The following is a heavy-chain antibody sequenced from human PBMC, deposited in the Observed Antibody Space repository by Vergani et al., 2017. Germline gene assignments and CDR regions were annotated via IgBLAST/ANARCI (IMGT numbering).Heavy chain of an antibody. D-gene: IGHD6-19*01. V-gene: IGHV5-51*01. CDR3: ARLDPYPGIAVAGADASYGMDV. Sequence: EVQLVQSGAEVKKPGESLKISCKGSGYSFTSYWIGWVRQMPGKGLEWMGIIYPGDSDTRYSPSFQGQVTISADKSISTAYLQWRSLKASDTAMYYCARLDPYPGIAVAGADASYGMDVWGQGTTVTVSS. J-gene: IGHJ6*02. CDR1: GYSFTSYW. CDR2: IYPGDSDT.